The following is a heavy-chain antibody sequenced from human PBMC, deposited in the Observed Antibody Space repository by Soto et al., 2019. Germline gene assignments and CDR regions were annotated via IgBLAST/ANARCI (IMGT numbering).Heavy chain of an antibody. Sequence: SETLSLTCTVSGGSISSYYWSWIRQPPGKGLEWIGYIYYSGSTNYNPSLKSRDTISVDTSKNQLSLKLSAVTAADTGVYYCARGHFWSGDSCDYWGQGTLVTVSS. CDR3: ARGHFWSGDSCDY. D-gene: IGHD3-3*01. CDR2: IYYSGST. J-gene: IGHJ4*02. V-gene: IGHV4-59*08. CDR1: GGSISSYY.